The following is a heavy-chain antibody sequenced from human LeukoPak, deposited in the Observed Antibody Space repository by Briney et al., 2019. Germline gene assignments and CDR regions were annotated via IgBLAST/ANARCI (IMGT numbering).Heavy chain of an antibody. Sequence: ASVKVSCKASGYTFTGYYMHWVRQAPGQGLEWMGWINPNSGGTNYAQKFQGRVTMTRDTSISTAYMELRSLRSDDTAVYYCARGYFDWLLYSYFDYWGQGTLVTVSS. CDR1: GYTFTGYY. J-gene: IGHJ4*02. V-gene: IGHV1-2*02. CDR2: INPNSGGT. D-gene: IGHD3-9*01. CDR3: ARGYFDWLLYSYFDY.